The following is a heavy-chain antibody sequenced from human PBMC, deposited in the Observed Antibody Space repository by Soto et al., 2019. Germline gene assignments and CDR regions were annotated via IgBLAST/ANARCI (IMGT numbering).Heavy chain of an antibody. V-gene: IGHV3-23*01. D-gene: IGHD6-13*01. Sequence: GGSLRLSCAASGFTFSSYAMSGVRQAPGKGLEWVSAISGSGGSTYYADSVKGRFTISRDNSKNTLYLQMNSLRAEDTAVYYCAKEAAALYYYYYYGMDVWGQGTTVTVSS. CDR2: ISGSGGST. J-gene: IGHJ6*02. CDR3: AKEAAALYYYYYYGMDV. CDR1: GFTFSSYA.